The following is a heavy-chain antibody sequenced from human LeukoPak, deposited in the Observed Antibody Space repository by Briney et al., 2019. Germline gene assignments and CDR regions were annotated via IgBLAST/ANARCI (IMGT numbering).Heavy chain of an antibody. J-gene: IGHJ4*02. Sequence: GXXRLSXXASGFTXSGSAMHWVRQASGKGLEWVGRIRSKANSYATAYAASVKGSFTISRDDSKNTAYLQMNSLKTEDTAVYYCSISAHWGQGTLVTVSS. CDR1: GFTXSGSA. V-gene: IGHV3-73*01. CDR3: SISAH. CDR2: IRSKANSYAT.